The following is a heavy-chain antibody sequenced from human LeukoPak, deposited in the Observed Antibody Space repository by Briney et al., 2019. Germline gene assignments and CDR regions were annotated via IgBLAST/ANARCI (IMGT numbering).Heavy chain of an antibody. CDR1: GFTFSSYA. V-gene: IGHV3-30-3*01. D-gene: IGHD3-22*01. J-gene: IGHJ4*02. CDR2: ISYDGSNK. Sequence: GGSLRLSCAASGFTFSSYAMPWVRQAPGKGLEWVAVISYDGSNKYYADSVKGRFTISRDNSKNTLYLQMNSLRAEDTAVYYCARGGGIDSSGYYYYFDYWGQGTLVTVSS. CDR3: ARGGGIDSSGYYYYFDY.